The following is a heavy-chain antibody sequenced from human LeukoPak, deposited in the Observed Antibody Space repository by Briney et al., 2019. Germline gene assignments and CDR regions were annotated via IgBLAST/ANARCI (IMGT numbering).Heavy chain of an antibody. V-gene: IGHV1-2*02. CDR3: ARDAFEYSSSPFDY. CDR1: GYTFTDFY. D-gene: IGHD6-6*01. Sequence: ASVKVSCKASGYTFTDFYMHWVRQAPGQGLEWMGWINPTSGATKYAQKFQGRVTMTRDTSISTAYMELRSLRSDDTAVYYCARDAFEYSSSPFDYWGQEPWSPSPQ. CDR2: INPTSGAT. J-gene: IGHJ4*01.